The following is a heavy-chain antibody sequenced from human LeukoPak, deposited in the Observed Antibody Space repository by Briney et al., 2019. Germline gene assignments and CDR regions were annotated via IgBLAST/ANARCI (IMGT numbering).Heavy chain of an antibody. V-gene: IGHV3-53*01. CDR3: ARAPLGYSYCPYRSSWYYFEH. J-gene: IGHJ4*02. D-gene: IGHD6-13*01. Sequence: YADSVKGRFTISTDNSKNMLYLQMNFVRAEDSAVYYCARAPLGYSYCPYRSSWYYFEHWGRGTQVRVSS.